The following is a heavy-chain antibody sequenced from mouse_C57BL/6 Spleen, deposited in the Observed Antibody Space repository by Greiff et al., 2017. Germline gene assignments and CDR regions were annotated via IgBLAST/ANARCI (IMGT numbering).Heavy chain of an antibody. V-gene: IGHV14-3*01. D-gene: IGHD4-1*01. CDR1: GFNFKNTY. Sequence: VQLQQSVAELVRPGASVKLSCTASGFNFKNTYMHWVKQRPEQGLEWIGRIDPANGNTKYAPKFQGKAPITADPSSNTAYLQLSSLTSEDTAIDYCARGGLNWDVLDYWGQGTTLTVSS. CDR3: ARGGLNWDVLDY. CDR2: IDPANGNT. J-gene: IGHJ2*01.